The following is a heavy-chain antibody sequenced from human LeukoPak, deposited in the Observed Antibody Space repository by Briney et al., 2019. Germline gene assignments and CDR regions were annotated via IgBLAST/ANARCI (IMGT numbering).Heavy chain of an antibody. Sequence: SVKVSCKASGYTFTGYYMHWVRQAPGQGLEWMGWINPNSGGTNYAQKFQGRVTMTRDTSISTAYMELSRLRSDDTAVYYCASCLGGNPNWFDPWGQGTLVTVSS. CDR2: INPNSGGT. CDR1: GYTFTGYY. V-gene: IGHV1-2*02. J-gene: IGHJ5*02. D-gene: IGHD1-14*01. CDR3: ASCLGGNPNWFDP.